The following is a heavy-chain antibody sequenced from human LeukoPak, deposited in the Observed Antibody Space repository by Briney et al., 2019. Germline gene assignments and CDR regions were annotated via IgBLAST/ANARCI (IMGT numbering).Heavy chain of an antibody. Sequence: SVKVSCKASGGTFSSYAISWVRQAPGQGLEWMGGIIPIFGTANYAQKFQGRVTITADESTSTAYMELSSLRSEDTAVYYCARGDSSYADAFDIWGQGTMVTVSS. D-gene: IGHD6-13*01. CDR2: IIPIFGTA. CDR3: ARGDSSYADAFDI. CDR1: GGTFSSYA. J-gene: IGHJ3*02. V-gene: IGHV1-69*13.